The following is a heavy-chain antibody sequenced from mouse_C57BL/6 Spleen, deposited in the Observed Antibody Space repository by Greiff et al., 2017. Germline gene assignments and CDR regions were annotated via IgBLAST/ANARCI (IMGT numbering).Heavy chain of an antibody. D-gene: IGHD1-1*01. J-gene: IGHJ4*01. CDR2: IYPGNSDT. CDR1: GYTFTSYW. V-gene: IGHV1-5*01. CDR3: TRPNYYGSSYGYYAMDY. Sequence: VQLKESGTVLARPGASVKMSCKTSGYTFTSYWMHWVKQRPGQGLEWIGAIYPGNSDTSHNQQFKGKAKLPAVTSASTAYMELSSLKNEDSAVHYCTRPNYYGSSYGYYAMDYWGQGTSVTVSS.